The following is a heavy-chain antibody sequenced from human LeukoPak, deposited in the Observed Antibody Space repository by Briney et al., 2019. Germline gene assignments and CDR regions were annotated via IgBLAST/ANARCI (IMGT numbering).Heavy chain of an antibody. CDR1: SGSISTSNYY. CDR2: IFYSGST. J-gene: IGHJ6*03. V-gene: IGHV4-39*07. CDR3: ARRGGKNYGDYVVYYYYMDV. D-gene: IGHD4-17*01. Sequence: SETLSLTCTVSSGSISTSNYYWGWVRQPPGKALEWIGNIFYSGSTYYSPSLKSRVTISLDTSRNQFSLKLNSVTAADTAVYYCARRGGKNYGDYVVYYYYMDVWGKGTTVTVSS.